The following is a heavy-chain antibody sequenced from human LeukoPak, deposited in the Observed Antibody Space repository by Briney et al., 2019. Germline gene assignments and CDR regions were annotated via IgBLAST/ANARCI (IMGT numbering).Heavy chain of an antibody. V-gene: IGHV1-2*02. CDR1: GYTFTGYY. D-gene: IGHD1-1*01. Sequence: ASVKVSCKASGYTFTGYYMHWVRQAPGQGLEWMGWINPNSGDTNYAQKFQGRVTMTRDTSTNTAYMELSRLRSDDTAVYYCARDPPEATGTPSYYFDYWGQGTLVTVSS. J-gene: IGHJ4*02. CDR3: ARDPPEATGTPSYYFDY. CDR2: INPNSGDT.